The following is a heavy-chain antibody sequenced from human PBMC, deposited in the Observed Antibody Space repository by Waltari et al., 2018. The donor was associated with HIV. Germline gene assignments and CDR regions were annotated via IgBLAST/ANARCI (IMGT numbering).Heavy chain of an antibody. CDR2: SNTEGSDT. J-gene: IGHJ4*02. CDR1: GFTFSSYW. V-gene: IGHV3-74*01. D-gene: IGHD1-26*01. CDR3: ARDRYTGSSDFDY. Sequence: EVQLVESGGGLVQPGGSLRLSCAASGFTFSSYWMNCVRQAPGKGLVWVSRSNTEGSDTRYGDSVKGRCTISRDNAKNTLYLQMNSLRDEDTAMYYCARDRYTGSSDFDYWGQGTLVSVSS.